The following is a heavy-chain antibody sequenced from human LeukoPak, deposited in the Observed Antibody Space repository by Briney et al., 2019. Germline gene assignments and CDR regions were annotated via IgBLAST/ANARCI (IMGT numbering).Heavy chain of an antibody. CDR3: ARDILTGPPRAWGMDV. Sequence: SETLSLTRTVSGGSISSYYWSWIRQPPGKGLEWIGYIYYSGSTNYNPSLKSRVTISVDTSKNQFPLKLSSVTAADTAVYYCARDILTGPPRAWGMDVWGQGTTVTVSS. D-gene: IGHD3-9*01. J-gene: IGHJ6*02. V-gene: IGHV4-59*01. CDR1: GGSISSYY. CDR2: IYYSGST.